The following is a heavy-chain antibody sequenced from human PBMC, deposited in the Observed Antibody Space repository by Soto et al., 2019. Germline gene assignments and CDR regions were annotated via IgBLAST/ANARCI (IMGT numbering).Heavy chain of an antibody. CDR3: ARMAPGHYHYTDV. CDR2: IYYSGST. CDR1: WGYIVGSSDY. J-gene: IGHJ6*03. V-gene: IGHV4-39*01. Sequence: PSQTLSLPSTVAWGYIVGSSDYWSCIRKPPGKGLEWIGSIYYSGSTYYNPSLKSRVTISVDTSKNQFSLKLSSVTAADTAVYYCARMAPGHYHYTDVWGKGTTVTVSS.